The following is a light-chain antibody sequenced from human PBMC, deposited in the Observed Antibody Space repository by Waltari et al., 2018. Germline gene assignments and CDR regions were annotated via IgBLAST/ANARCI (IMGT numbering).Light chain of an antibody. V-gene: IGLV2-8*01. CDR1: SSDVGGYNY. J-gene: IGLJ3*02. Sequence: QSALTQPPSASGSPGQSVTISCTGTSSDVGGYNYVSWYQHHPGKAPKLKVYEVNKRPSGVPDRFAGSKSGNTASLTVSGLQAEDESDYYCSSYAGSNHLVFGGGTKLTVL. CDR3: SSYAGSNHLV. CDR2: EVN.